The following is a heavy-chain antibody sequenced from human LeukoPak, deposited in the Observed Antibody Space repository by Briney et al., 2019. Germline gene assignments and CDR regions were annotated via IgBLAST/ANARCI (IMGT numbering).Heavy chain of an antibody. V-gene: IGHV3-23*01. J-gene: IGHJ5*02. Sequence: GGSLRLSCAASGFTFSTFAMIWVRQPPGKGLEWVSSIFPSGGEIHYADSVRGRFTISRDNSKSTLSLQMNSLRAEDTAVYYCARDQLYCSSSSCRNLGWFDPWGQGTLVTVSS. CDR3: ARDQLYCSSSSCRNLGWFDP. CDR2: IFPSGGEI. D-gene: IGHD2-2*01. CDR1: GFTFSTFA.